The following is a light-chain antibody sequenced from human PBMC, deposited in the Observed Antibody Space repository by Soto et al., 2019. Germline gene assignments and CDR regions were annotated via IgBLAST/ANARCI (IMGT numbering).Light chain of an antibody. CDR3: QQYNSYSLT. Sequence: DIQMTQSPSTLSASLGDRVTITCRASQEISYWLAWYQQKPGKAPKLRIYDASSLESGVPLRFSGTRSGTEFTLTISSLQPDDFATYYCQQYNSYSLTFGGGTKVEIK. CDR2: DAS. V-gene: IGKV1-5*01. CDR1: QEISYW. J-gene: IGKJ4*01.